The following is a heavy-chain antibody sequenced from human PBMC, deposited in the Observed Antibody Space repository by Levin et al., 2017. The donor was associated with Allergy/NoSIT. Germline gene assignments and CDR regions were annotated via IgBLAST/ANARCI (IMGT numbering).Heavy chain of an antibody. CDR2: TTGSGGST. V-gene: IGHV3-23*01. CDR3: AKDAYTTLVVGPGWYFDS. J-gene: IGHJ4*02. D-gene: IGHD2-15*01. Sequence: SGGSLRLSCTASGFTFGSYALSWVRQAPGKGLEWVSATTGSGGSTYYAGSVKGRFTISRDNSKNTLYLRMNSLRAEDTAVYFCAKDAYTTLVVGPGWYFDSWGQGTLVTVSS. CDR1: GFTFGSYA.